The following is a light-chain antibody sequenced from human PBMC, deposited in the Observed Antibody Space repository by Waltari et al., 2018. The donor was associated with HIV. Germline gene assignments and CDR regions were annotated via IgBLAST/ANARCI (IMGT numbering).Light chain of an antibody. Sequence: QSVLTQPPSVSGAPGQRVTISCTGSSSHIGAGYDIPWYQQLPGTAPKLLIYGSGNRPSGVPDRFSGSKSGTSASLAITGLQAEDEADYYCQSYDSSLTGSVFGGGTKLTVL. CDR1: SSHIGAGYD. J-gene: IGLJ2*01. CDR2: GSG. CDR3: QSYDSSLTGSV. V-gene: IGLV1-40*01.